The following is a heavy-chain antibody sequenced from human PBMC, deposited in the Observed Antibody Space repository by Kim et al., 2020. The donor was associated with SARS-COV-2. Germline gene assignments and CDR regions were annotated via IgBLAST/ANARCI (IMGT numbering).Heavy chain of an antibody. J-gene: IGHJ6*02. D-gene: IGHD2-21*01. Sequence: GGSLRLSCAASGFTFSSYDMHWVRQATGKGLEWVAAIATAGSTNYPGSLKGRFTISRENAKNSLYLQMNSLRAEDTAVYYCASEPRGEHGIDVWGQGTTVTVSS. CDR2: IATAGST. V-gene: IGHV3-13*01. CDR3: ASEPRGEHGIDV. CDR1: GFTFSSYD.